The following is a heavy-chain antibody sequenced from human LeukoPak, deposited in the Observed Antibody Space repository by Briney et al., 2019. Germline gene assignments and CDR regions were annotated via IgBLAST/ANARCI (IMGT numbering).Heavy chain of an antibody. Sequence: GGSLRPSCAASGFTFSSYSMNWVRQAPGKGLEWVSSISSSSSYIYYADSVKGRFTISRDNAKNSLYLQMSSLRAEDTAVYYCARSSDYGDYEDFDYWGQGTLVTVS. D-gene: IGHD4-17*01. V-gene: IGHV3-21*01. CDR3: ARSSDYGDYEDFDY. CDR1: GFTFSSYS. CDR2: ISSSSSYI. J-gene: IGHJ4*02.